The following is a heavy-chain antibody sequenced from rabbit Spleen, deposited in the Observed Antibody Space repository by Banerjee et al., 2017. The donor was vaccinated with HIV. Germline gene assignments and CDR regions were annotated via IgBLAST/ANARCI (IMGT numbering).Heavy chain of an antibody. CDR1: GFSFSSSYW. Sequence: EESGGDLVKPEGSLTLTCTASGFSFSSSYWICWVRQAPGKGLEWIACIWTGSSGTTYYASWAKGRFTISKTSSTTVTLQMTSLTAADTATYFCARSYAGVDYAFDLWGQGTLVTVS. CDR3: ARSYAGVDYAFDL. J-gene: IGHJ4*01. V-gene: IGHV1S45*01. CDR2: IWTGSSGTT. D-gene: IGHD4-2*01.